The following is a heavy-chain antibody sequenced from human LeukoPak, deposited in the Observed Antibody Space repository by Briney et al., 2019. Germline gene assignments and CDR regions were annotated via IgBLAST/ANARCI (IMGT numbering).Heavy chain of an antibody. V-gene: IGHV1-18*01. D-gene: IGHD2-15*01. CDR1: GYTFRSYG. Sequence: ASVKVSCKASGYTFRSYGFSWVRQAPGQGLEWMGWISAYNGNTNYAQNLQGRVTMTTDTSTSTAYMELRSLRSDDTAVYYCARGITGGGSYTQNDYWGQGTLVTVSS. CDR3: ARGITGGGSYTQNDY. CDR2: ISAYNGNT. J-gene: IGHJ4*02.